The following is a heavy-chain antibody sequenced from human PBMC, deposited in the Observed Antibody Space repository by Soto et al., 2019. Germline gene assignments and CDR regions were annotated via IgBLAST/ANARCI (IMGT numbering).Heavy chain of an antibody. D-gene: IGHD6-13*01. CDR3: ARAVSTHFDY. V-gene: IGHV4-31*03. Sequence: PSETLSLTCTVSGGSISSGGYYWTWIRQRPGKGLESLGDISYGGSTYYNPSLKSRITVSADTSKNQFSLELTSVTAADTAVYFCARAVSTHFDYWGQGTLVTV. CDR2: ISYGGST. J-gene: IGHJ4*02. CDR1: GGSISSGGYY.